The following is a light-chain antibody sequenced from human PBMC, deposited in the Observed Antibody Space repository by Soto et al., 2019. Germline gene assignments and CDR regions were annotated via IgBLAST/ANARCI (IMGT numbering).Light chain of an antibody. J-gene: IGLJ2*01. CDR2: DVS. CDR1: GNNL. Sequence: QSALPQPASVSGSPGQSITISCTGTGNNLVYWYQQHPGKAPKLIIYDVSNRPSGVSNRFSGSKSGNTASLTMSGLQAEDEADYYCSSYTSAGTVIFGGGTKVTVL. V-gene: IGLV2-14*01. CDR3: SSYTSAGTVI.